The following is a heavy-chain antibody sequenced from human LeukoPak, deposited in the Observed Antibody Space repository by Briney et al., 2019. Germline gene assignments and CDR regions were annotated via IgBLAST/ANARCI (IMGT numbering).Heavy chain of an antibody. CDR1: GYTFTSYG. CDR2: NSAYNGNT. V-gene: IGHV1-18*01. Sequence: ASVKVFCKASGYTFTSYGISWVRQDPGQVLERMGWNSAYNGNTNYAQKLQGRVTMTTDTSTSTAYMEPRSLRSDDTAVYYWARDDSSGPVGVHFDYWGQGTLVTVSS. D-gene: IGHD6-19*01. J-gene: IGHJ4*02. CDR3: ARDDSSGPVGVHFDY.